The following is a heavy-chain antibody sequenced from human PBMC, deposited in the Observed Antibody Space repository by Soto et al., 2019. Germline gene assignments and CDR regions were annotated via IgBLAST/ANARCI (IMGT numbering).Heavy chain of an antibody. CDR3: AKAAASISYLDV. J-gene: IGHJ4*02. V-gene: IGHV3-23*01. D-gene: IGHD6-25*01. Sequence: GSLRLSCAASGFTFGNSAFSWVRQAPGKGLEWVSAIRNGAGTTYYSRSVQGRFTMSRDNSQNTLYLQMTSLRAEDTAVYYCAKAAASISYLDVWGQGTAVTVSS. CDR2: IRNGAGTT. CDR1: GFTFGNSA.